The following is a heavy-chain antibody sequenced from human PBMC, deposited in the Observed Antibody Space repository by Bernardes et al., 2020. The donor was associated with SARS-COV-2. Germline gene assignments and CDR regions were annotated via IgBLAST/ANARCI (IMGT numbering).Heavy chain of an antibody. D-gene: IGHD1-26*01. CDR3: ARHPRRLQVSGSWFDP. Sequence: TLSLTCTVSGDSIISRTYYWGWIRQSPGKGLEWIGSIYSSGGTYYNPSLKGRVTISVDTSKNQFSLRLSSLTAADAAVYYCARHPRRLQVSGSWFDPWGQGTLVTVSS. CDR2: IYSSGGT. CDR1: GDSIISRTYY. J-gene: IGHJ5*02. V-gene: IGHV4-39*01.